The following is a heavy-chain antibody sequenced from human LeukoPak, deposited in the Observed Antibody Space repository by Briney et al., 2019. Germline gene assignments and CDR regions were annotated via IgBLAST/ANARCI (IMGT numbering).Heavy chain of an antibody. Sequence: SVKVSCKASGGTFSSYTISWVRQAPGQGLEWMGGIIPIFGTANYAQKFQGRVTITADESTSTAYMELSSLRSEDTAVYYCAADYQLLYSHYWGQGTLVTVSS. D-gene: IGHD2-2*02. CDR1: GGTFSSYT. V-gene: IGHV1-69*13. CDR2: IIPIFGTA. J-gene: IGHJ4*02. CDR3: AADYQLLYSHY.